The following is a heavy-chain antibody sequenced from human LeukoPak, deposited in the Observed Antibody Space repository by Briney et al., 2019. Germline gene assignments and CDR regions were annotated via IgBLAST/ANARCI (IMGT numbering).Heavy chain of an antibody. CDR3: ARDPISLDSGSYSSFDY. CDR1: GFTFSSYW. J-gene: IGHJ4*02. V-gene: IGHV3-7*01. D-gene: IGHD1-26*01. CDR2: VKQDGSEK. Sequence: GGSLRLSCAASGFTFSSYWMSWVRQAPGKGLEWVANVKQDGSEKYYVDSVKGRFTISRDNAKNSLYLQMNSLRAEDTAVYYCARDPISLDSGSYSSFDYWGQGTLVTVSS.